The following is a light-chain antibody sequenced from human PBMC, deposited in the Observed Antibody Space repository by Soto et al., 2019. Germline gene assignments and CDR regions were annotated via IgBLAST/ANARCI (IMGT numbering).Light chain of an antibody. CDR1: QRIRTW. J-gene: IGKJ1*01. Sequence: IQRSQSPPTLSASYRDRVIITCRASQRIRTWLAWYQQKPGKAPKILIYDASILQSGVPSRFSGNASGTDFTLTINSLQPDDFATYYCQHYRSPSVTFGQG. V-gene: IGKV1-5*01. CDR3: QHYRSPSVT. CDR2: DAS.